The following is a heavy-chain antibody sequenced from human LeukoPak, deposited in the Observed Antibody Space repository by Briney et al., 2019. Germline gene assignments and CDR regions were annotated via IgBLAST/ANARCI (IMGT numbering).Heavy chain of an antibody. J-gene: IGHJ3*01. CDR3: ARVPYVFDL. CDR2: INRDGSST. Sequence: GGSLRLSCAASGYTFSNYWMHWVRQAPGKGLVWVSRINRDGSSTDYLDSVKGRFTISRDNARNTLYLQMNSLRAEDTAVYYCARVPYVFDLWGQGTMVTVSS. CDR1: GYTFSNYW. V-gene: IGHV3-74*01.